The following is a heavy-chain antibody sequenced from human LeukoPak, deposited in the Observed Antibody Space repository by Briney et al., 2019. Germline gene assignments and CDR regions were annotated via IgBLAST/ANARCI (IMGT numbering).Heavy chain of an antibody. CDR3: ARGAYYYDSSGYPVEYFDL. D-gene: IGHD3-22*01. CDR2: INPSGGST. Sequence: ASVKVSCKASGYTFTSYYMHWVRQAPGQGLEWMGIINPSGGSTSYAQKFQGRVTMTRDTSTSTVYMELSSLRSEDTAVYYCARGAYYYDSSGYPVEYFDLWGRGTLVTVSS. CDR1: GYTFTSYY. V-gene: IGHV1-46*01. J-gene: IGHJ2*01.